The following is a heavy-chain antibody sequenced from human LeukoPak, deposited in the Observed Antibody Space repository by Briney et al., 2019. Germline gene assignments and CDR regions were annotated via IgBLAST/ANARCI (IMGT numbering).Heavy chain of an antibody. D-gene: IGHD3-22*01. CDR1: GGSFSGYY. V-gene: IGHV4-34*01. Sequence: PSETLSLTCAVYGGSFSGYYWSWIRQPPGEGLEWIGEINHSGSTNYNPSLKSRVTISVDTSKNQFSLKLSSVTAADTAVYYCVRGLDRSTWPDSWGQGTLVTVSS. J-gene: IGHJ4*02. CDR2: INHSGST. CDR3: VRGLDRSTWPDS.